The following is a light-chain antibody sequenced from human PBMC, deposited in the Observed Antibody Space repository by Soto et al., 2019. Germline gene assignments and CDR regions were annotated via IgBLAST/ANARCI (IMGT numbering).Light chain of an antibody. V-gene: IGKV3-15*01. Sequence: EIVMTQSPATLSVSPGERATLSCRASKSVSSNLAWYQQKPGQAPSLLIYGASTRATGIPARFSGSGSGTEFNLTISSQQSEEFACYFCQQYNSLYTFGQGTKLEIK. J-gene: IGKJ2*01. CDR2: GAS. CDR3: QQYNSLYT. CDR1: KSVSSN.